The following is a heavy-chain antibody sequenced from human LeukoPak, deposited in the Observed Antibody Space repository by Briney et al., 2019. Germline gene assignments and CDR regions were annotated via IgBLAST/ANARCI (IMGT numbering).Heavy chain of an antibody. CDR3: ARAPGMATTGNFDY. Sequence: GGSLRLSCAASGFTFSSYSMNWVRQAPGKGLEWVSSISSSSSYIYYADSVKGRFTISRDNAKNSLYLQMNSLRAEDAAVYYCARAPGMATTGNFDYWGQGTLVTVSS. J-gene: IGHJ4*02. CDR2: ISSSSSYI. D-gene: IGHD5-24*01. V-gene: IGHV3-21*01. CDR1: GFTFSSYS.